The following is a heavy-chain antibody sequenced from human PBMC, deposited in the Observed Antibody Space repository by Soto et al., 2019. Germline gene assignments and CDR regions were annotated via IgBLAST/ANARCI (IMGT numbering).Heavy chain of an antibody. J-gene: IGHJ5*01. Sequence: EVQLVESGGDVVQPGGSLRLSCAASGFTFEDYTIHWVRQAPGKALEWVSLISWDGGTTYYTHSVKGRFTISRDNSKNSLYLQMNSLRPEDTAWYYCAKDGSQKDDYGNWLGSWGQGTLVTVSS. V-gene: IGHV3-43*01. CDR3: AKDGSQKDDYGNWLGS. D-gene: IGHD3-16*01. CDR2: ISWDGGTT. CDR1: GFTFEDYT.